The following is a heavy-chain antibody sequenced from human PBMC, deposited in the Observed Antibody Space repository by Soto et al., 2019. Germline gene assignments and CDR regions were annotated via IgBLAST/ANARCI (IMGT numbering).Heavy chain of an antibody. Sequence: QVQFVESGGGVVQPGRSLRLSCAASGFTFSSYGIHWVRQAPGKGLEWVALISYDGTDKYYADSVKGRFTISRDNSKNTLYRKMSSLGPEDTAVYYCVKERYAQLWLEDYGMDVWGQGTTVTV. V-gene: IGHV3-30*18. CDR3: VKERYAQLWLEDYGMDV. D-gene: IGHD5-18*01. CDR1: GFTFSSYG. J-gene: IGHJ6*02. CDR2: ISYDGTDK.